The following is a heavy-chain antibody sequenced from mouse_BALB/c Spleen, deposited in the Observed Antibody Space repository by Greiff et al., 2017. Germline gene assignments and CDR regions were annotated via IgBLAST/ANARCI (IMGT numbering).Heavy chain of an antibody. J-gene: IGHJ4*01. V-gene: IGHV1S81*02. CDR3: TQAGDYDGYYYAMDY. CDR2: INPSNGGT. D-gene: IGHD2-4*01. Sequence: QVQLQQSGAELVKPGASVKLSCKASGYTFTSYYMYWVKQRPGQGLEWIGEINPSNGGTNFNEKFKSKATLTVDKSSSTAYMQLSSLTSEDSAVYYCTQAGDYDGYYYAMDYWGQGTSVTVSS. CDR1: GYTFTSYY.